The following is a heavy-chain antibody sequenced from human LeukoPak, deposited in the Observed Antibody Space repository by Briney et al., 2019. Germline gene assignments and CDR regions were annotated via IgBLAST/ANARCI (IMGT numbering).Heavy chain of an antibody. CDR3: AREELGSSLGFDP. CDR1: GFTFSSYT. J-gene: IGHJ5*02. D-gene: IGHD3-16*01. Sequence: GGSLRLSCAAPGFTFSSYTIHWVRQPPGKGLEWVAVISFDGSNKYYADSVKGRFTISRDNSKNTLYLQMNSLRAEDTAVYYCAREELGSSLGFDPWGQGTLVTVSS. V-gene: IGHV3-30-3*01. CDR2: ISFDGSNK.